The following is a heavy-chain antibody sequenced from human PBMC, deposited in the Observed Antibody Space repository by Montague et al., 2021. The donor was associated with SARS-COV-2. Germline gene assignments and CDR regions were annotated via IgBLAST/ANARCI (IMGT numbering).Heavy chain of an antibody. CDR3: ASGRRPAVVPGAGPAGRAFDI. J-gene: IGHJ3*02. D-gene: IGHD2-2*01. CDR1: GGSFSNYY. V-gene: IGHV4-34*01. CDR2: VNQSGTT. Sequence: SETLSLTCAISGGSFSNYYWSWIRQPPGKGLEWIGEVNQSGTTIYNPSVKSGVTISEDTSKNQFYLRLKSVTAAITAVYYGASGRRPAVVPGAGPAGRAFDIWGQGTMVTVSS.